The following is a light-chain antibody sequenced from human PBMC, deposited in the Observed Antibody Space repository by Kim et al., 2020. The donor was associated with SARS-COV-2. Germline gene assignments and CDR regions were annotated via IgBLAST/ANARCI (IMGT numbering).Light chain of an antibody. J-gene: IGKJ3*01. Sequence: SLSPGERATLSCRASQSVSSYLAWYQQKPGQAPRLLIYDASTRATGIPARFSGSGSGTDFTLTISSLEPEDFAVYYCQQRSNWITFGPGTKVDIK. V-gene: IGKV3-11*01. CDR3: QQRSNWIT. CDR2: DAS. CDR1: QSVSSY.